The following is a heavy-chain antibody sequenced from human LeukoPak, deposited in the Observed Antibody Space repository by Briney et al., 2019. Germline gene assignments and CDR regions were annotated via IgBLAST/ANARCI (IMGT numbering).Heavy chain of an antibody. Sequence: ASVKVSCKASGYTFTSYGISWVRQAPGQGLEWMGWISAYNGNTNYAQKLQGRVTMTTDTSTSTAYMEVRSLGSDDTAVYFCARDLGYVGGCELDYWGQGTLVTVSS. D-gene: IGHD2-15*01. CDR1: GYTFTSYG. V-gene: IGHV1-18*01. CDR2: ISAYNGNT. J-gene: IGHJ4*02. CDR3: ARDLGYVGGCELDY.